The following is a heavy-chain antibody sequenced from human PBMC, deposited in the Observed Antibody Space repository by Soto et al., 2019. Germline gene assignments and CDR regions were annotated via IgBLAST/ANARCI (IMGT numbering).Heavy chain of an antibody. Sequence: QTLSLTCAISGDSVSSNSAAWNWIRQYPSRGLEWLGRTYYRSKWYNDYAVSVKSRITINPATSKNQFSLQLNSVTPEDTAVYYCARVDTAMVKGGDMFGMDVWGKGTTVTVSS. V-gene: IGHV6-1*01. J-gene: IGHJ6*04. D-gene: IGHD5-18*01. CDR2: TYYRSKWYN. CDR3: ARVDTAMVKGGDMFGMDV. CDR1: GDSVSSNSAA.